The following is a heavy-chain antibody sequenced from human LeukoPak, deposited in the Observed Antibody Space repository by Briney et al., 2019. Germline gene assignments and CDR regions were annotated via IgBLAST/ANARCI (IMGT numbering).Heavy chain of an antibody. CDR3: ARGHESIKTFGEVIKSRTRWFDP. Sequence: KPSETLSLTCAVYGGSFSGYYWSWIRQPPGKGLEWIGRIHTSGSTNYNPSLKSRVTISVDTSKNQFSLKLSSVTAADTAVYYCARGHESIKTFGEVIKSRTRWFDPWGQGTLVTVSS. CDR1: GGSFSGYY. CDR2: IHTSGST. J-gene: IGHJ5*02. D-gene: IGHD3-3*01. V-gene: IGHV4-59*10.